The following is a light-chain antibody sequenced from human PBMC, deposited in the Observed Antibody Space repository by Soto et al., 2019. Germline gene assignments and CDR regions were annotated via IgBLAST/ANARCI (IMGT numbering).Light chain of an antibody. CDR2: YNN. CDR1: SSNIGAGYD. Sequence: QSVLTQPPSVSGAPGQRVTISCTGSSSNIGAGYDVHWYQHLPGTAPKLLIYYNNQRPSGVPDRFSGSKSGTSAFLAISGLQSEDESDYYCAAWDDTLKRYVFGTGTKVTVL. J-gene: IGLJ1*01. V-gene: IGLV1-40*01. CDR3: AAWDDTLKRYV.